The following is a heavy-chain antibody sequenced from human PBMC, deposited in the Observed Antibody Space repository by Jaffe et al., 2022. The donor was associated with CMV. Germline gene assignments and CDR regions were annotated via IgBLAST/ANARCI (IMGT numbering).Heavy chain of an antibody. J-gene: IGHJ6*03. CDR1: GFSLSTSGVG. V-gene: IGHV2-5*02. CDR3: AHSGYSYGYPYYYYYMDV. CDR2: IYWDDDK. D-gene: IGHD5-18*01. Sequence: QITLKESGPTLVKPTQTLTLTCTFSGFSLSTSGVGVGWIRQPPGKALEWLALIYWDDDKRYSPSLKSRLTITKDTSKNQVVLTMTNMDPVDTATYYCAHSGYSYGYPYYYYYMDVWGKGTTVTVSS.